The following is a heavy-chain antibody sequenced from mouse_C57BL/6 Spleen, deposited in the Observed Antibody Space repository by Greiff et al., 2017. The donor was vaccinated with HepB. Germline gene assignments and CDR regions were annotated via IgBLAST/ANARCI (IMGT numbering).Heavy chain of an antibody. Sequence: DVKLVESGPELVKPGASVKMSCKASGYTFTDYNMHWVKQSHGKSLEWIGYINPNNGGTSYNQKFKGKATLTVNKSSSTAYMELRSLTSEDSAVYYCARRGNYDWFAYWGQGTLVTVSA. V-gene: IGHV1-22*01. CDR2: INPNNGGT. J-gene: IGHJ3*01. CDR3: ARRGNYDWFAY. CDR1: GYTFTDYN. D-gene: IGHD2-1*01.